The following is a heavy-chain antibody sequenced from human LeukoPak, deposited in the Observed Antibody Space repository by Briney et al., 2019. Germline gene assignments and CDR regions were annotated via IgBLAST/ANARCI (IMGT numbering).Heavy chain of an antibody. CDR2: ISGSGRST. J-gene: IGHJ4*02. V-gene: IGHV3-23*01. CDR3: AKESLYYFDY. Sequence: GSLRLSGAASGFTCSSYAMSWVRQAPGKGLEWVSAISGSGRSTYYADSVKGRFTISRDNSKNTLYLQMNSLRAEDTAVYYCAKESLYYFDYWGQGTLVTVSS. CDR1: GFTCSSYA. D-gene: IGHD3-16*02.